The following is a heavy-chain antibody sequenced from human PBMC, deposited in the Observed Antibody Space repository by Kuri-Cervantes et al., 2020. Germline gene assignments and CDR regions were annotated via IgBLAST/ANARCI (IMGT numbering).Heavy chain of an antibody. D-gene: IGHD4-17*01. CDR2: ISGSGGST. CDR1: GFTFSSYA. J-gene: IGHJ3*02. Sequence: GGSLRLSCAASGFTFSSYAMSWVRQAPGKGLEWVSAISGSGGSTYYADSVKGRFTISRDNSKNTLDLQMNSLRAEDTAVYYCAKDMLWLSHDYGDLDAFDIWGQGTMVTVSS. CDR3: AKDMLWLSHDYGDLDAFDI. V-gene: IGHV3-23*01.